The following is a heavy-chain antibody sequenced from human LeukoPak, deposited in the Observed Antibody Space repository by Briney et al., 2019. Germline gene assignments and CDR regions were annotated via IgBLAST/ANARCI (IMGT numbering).Heavy chain of an antibody. Sequence: GGSLRLSCAASGFTFSSYSMNWVRQAPGKGLEWVSSISSSSSYIYYADSVKGRFTISRDNAKNSLYLQMNSLRAEDTAVYYCARDQYYDFWSGYSNLNYWGQGTLVTVSS. CDR2: ISSSSSYI. V-gene: IGHV3-21*01. D-gene: IGHD3-3*01. J-gene: IGHJ4*02. CDR1: GFTFSSYS. CDR3: ARDQYYDFWSGYSNLNY.